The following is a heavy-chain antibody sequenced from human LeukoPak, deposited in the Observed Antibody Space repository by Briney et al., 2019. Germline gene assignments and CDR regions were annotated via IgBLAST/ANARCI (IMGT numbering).Heavy chain of an antibody. J-gene: IGHJ4*02. CDR1: GGSISSGGYY. D-gene: IGHD2-15*01. V-gene: IGHV4-31*03. CDR2: IYYSGST. Sequence: SQTLSLTCTVSGGSISSGGYYWSWIRQHPGKGLEWIGYIYYSGSTYYNPSLKSRVTISVDTSKNQFSLKLSSVTAADTAVYYCARAGSWYCSGGSCYHYWGQGTLVTVSS. CDR3: ARAGSWYCSGGSCYHY.